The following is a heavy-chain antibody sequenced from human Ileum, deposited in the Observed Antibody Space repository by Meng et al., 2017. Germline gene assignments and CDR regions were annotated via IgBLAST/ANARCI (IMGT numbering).Heavy chain of an antibody. J-gene: IGHJ4*02. CDR2: IWHDGGRE. CDR1: GLTFTTYG. V-gene: IGHV3-33*01. Sequence: GGSLRLSCATSGLTFTTYGMHWVRQAPGKGLEWVAVIWHDGGREEYADSVKGRFTMSRGNSKSMVYLQMNSLRAEDTALYYCVRDFGPRDKNFHPTNYFDSWGQGTLVTVSS. CDR3: VRDFGPRDKNFHPTNYFDS. D-gene: IGHD3/OR15-3a*01.